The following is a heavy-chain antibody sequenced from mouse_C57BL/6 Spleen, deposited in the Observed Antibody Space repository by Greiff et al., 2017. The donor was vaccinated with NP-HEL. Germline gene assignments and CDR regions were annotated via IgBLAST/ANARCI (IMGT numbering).Heavy chain of an antibody. CDR3: AREGYGYDGAMDY. Sequence: QVQLKESGAELAKPGASVKLSCKASGYTFTSYWMHWVKQRPGQGLEWIGYINPSSGYTKYNQKFKDKATLTADKSSSTAYMQLSSLTYEDSAVYYCAREGYGYDGAMDYWGQGTSVTVSS. CDR1: GYTFTSYW. V-gene: IGHV1-7*01. J-gene: IGHJ4*01. D-gene: IGHD2-2*01. CDR2: INPSSGYT.